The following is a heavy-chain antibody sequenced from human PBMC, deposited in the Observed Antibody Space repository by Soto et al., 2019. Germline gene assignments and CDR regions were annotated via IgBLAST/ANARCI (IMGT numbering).Heavy chain of an antibody. CDR1: GYYYRSYT. V-gene: IGHV1-69*08. CDR3: ARVGPPADP. Sequence: SSVKVSCKASGYYYRSYTITWVRQAPGQRLEWMGWIIPILGKANYAQKFQGRVTITRDTSASTAYMELSSLRSEDTAVYYCARVGPPADPWGQGTLVTVS. CDR2: IIPILGKA. J-gene: IGHJ5*02.